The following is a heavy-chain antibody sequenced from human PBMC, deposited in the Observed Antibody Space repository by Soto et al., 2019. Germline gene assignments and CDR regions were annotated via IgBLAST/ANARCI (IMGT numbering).Heavy chain of an antibody. V-gene: IGHV3-15*07. D-gene: IGHD3-10*01. CDR3: TTDSYITSIIVHFYY. CDR1: GFTFSNAW. Sequence: GGSLRLSCAASGFTFSNAWINWVRQAPGKGLEWVGRVKSKNDGGTTDFAAPVKGRFAISRDDSKNMVYLEMNSLQTEDTAIYYCTTDSYITSIIVHFYYWGQRALVTISS. CDR2: VKSKNDGGTT. J-gene: IGHJ4*01.